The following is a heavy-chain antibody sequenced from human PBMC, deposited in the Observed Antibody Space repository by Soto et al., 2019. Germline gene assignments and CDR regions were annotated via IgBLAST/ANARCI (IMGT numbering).Heavy chain of an antibody. Sequence: QVQLVQSGAEVKKPGSSAKVSCKASGGTFSPYTINWVRQAPGQGLEGMGRSIPFHGVTNYAQKFQARVTITADKSTSTAYMELSGLRFEDTAMYYCTRDWEITVSTWSFGGFWGRGTLVTVSS. V-gene: IGHV1-69*08. D-gene: IGHD3-10*01. J-gene: IGHJ4*02. CDR3: TRDWEITVSTWSFGGF. CDR1: GGTFSPYT. CDR2: SIPFHGVT.